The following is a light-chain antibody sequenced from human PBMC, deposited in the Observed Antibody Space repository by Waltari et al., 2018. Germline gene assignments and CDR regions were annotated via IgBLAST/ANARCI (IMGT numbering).Light chain of an antibody. CDR3: LVYMGSGIWV. Sequence: QTVVTQEPSLSVSPGGPVTLTCALSSGPVSSTSFFSWYQQSPGQTPRTLVYKANIRSSGVPDRFSGSIFGNKAALIITGAQADDESDYFCLVYMGSGIWVFGGGTKLTVL. CDR2: KAN. J-gene: IGLJ3*02. V-gene: IGLV8-61*01. CDR1: SGPVSSTSF.